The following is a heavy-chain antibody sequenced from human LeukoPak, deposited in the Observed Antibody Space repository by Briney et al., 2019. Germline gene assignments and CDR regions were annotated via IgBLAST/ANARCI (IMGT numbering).Heavy chain of an antibody. J-gene: IGHJ4*02. CDR2: ISGRSSTI. D-gene: IGHD1-26*01. Sequence: PGGSLRLSCAASAFTFSDYSMNWVRQAPGKGLEWISYISGRSSTIYYADSVRGRFTISRDNAKNSMYLQMNSLRAEDTAVYNCARDRLTSGSYFFDYWGQGTLVTVSS. CDR3: ARDRLTSGSYFFDY. V-gene: IGHV3-48*01. CDR1: AFTFSDYS.